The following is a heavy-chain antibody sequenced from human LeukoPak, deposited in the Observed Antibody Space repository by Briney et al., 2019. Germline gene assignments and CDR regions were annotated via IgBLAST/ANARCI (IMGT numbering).Heavy chain of an antibody. Sequence: ASVKVSCKASGYTFTSYAMNWVRQAPGQGLEWMGWINTNTGNPTYAQGFTGRFVFSLDTSVSTAYLQISSLKAEDTAVYYCASPYDSSGYYSRCHIWGQGTMVTVSS. CDR3: ASPYDSSGYYSRCHI. CDR1: GYTFTSYA. J-gene: IGHJ3*02. CDR2: INTNTGNP. D-gene: IGHD3-22*01. V-gene: IGHV7-4-1*02.